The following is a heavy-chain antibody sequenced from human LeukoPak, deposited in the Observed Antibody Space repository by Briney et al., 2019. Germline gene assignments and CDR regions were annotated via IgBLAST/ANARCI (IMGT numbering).Heavy chain of an antibody. Sequence: GGSLRLSCAASGFTFSSYAMHWVRQAPGKGLEWVAVISYDGSNKYYADSVKGRFTISRDNSKNTLYLQMNSLRAEDTAVYYCARDHSLRYCDWDQGFFDYWRQGTLVTVSS. CDR3: ARDHSLRYCDWDQGFFDY. D-gene: IGHD3-9*01. CDR2: ISYDGSNK. J-gene: IGHJ4*02. CDR1: GFTFSSYA. V-gene: IGHV3-30-3*01.